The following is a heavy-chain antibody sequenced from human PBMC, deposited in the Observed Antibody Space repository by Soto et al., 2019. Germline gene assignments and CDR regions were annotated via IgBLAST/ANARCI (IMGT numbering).Heavy chain of an antibody. J-gene: IGHJ4*02. D-gene: IGHD6-13*01. CDR2: IYWDNYK. CDR1: GFSLSSSGVG. CDR3: ARVMGSGTVGVFDY. Sequence: QITLKESGPTLVKPTQTLTLTCTFSGFSLSSSGVGVGWIRQPRGKALEWLALIYWDNYKQYSPSLKNRFTITKDTSKNQVVLTMTKMEPVDTGTYYCARVMGSGTVGVFDYWGQGTLVTVSS. V-gene: IGHV2-5*02.